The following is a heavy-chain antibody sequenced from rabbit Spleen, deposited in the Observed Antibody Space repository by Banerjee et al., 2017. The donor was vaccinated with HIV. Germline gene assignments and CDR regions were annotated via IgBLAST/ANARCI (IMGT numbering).Heavy chain of an antibody. CDR2: IYAGSSDST. J-gene: IGHJ4*01. D-gene: IGHD1-1*01. CDR3: ARDDAFGSGNYRGDFNL. V-gene: IGHV1S45*01. Sequence: QEQLVESGGGLVQPEGSLTLTCTASGFSFNDNYYMCWVRQAPGKGLEWIACIYAGSSDSTYYACWAKGRFTISNISSTPVTLQMTSLTAADTATYFCARDDAFGSGNYRGDFNLWGPGTLVTVS. CDR1: GFSFNDNYY.